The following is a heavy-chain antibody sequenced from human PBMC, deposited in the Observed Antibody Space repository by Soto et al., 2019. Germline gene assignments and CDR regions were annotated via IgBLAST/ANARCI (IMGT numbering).Heavy chain of an antibody. CDR3: ARVSRPTPYSSSWYEGVYYYGMDV. J-gene: IGHJ6*02. V-gene: IGHV4-59*01. CDR2: IYYSGST. D-gene: IGHD6-13*01. Sequence: SETLSLTCTASGGSISSYYWSWIQQPPGKGLEWIGYIYYSGSTNYNPSLKSRVTISVDTSKNQFSLKLSSVTAADTAVYYCARVSRPTPYSSSWYEGVYYYGMDVWGQGTTVTVSS. CDR1: GGSISSYY.